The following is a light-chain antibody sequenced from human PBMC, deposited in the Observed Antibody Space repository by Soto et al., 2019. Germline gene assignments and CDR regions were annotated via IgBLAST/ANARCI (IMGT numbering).Light chain of an antibody. J-gene: IGKJ5*01. V-gene: IGKV1-12*01. CDR1: QGISNW. Sequence: DVQVTQSPSSLSASVGDRVTITCRASQGISNWLAWYQQKPGKAPKLLIYVASSLQSGVPSRFSGSGSRTDFTLTISSLQAEDFATYYCQQANSFPLTFGQGTQLDIK. CDR2: VAS. CDR3: QQANSFPLT.